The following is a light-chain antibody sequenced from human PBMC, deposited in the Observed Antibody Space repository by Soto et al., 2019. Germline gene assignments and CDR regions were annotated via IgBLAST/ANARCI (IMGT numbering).Light chain of an antibody. J-gene: IGKJ1*01. Sequence: SQSPSSLSASVRDRVTITFRASQGINRFLAWYQQKPGKAPKLLIYAASTLQSGVPSRFSGSGSGTEFTLTISSLQPDDFATYYCQQYTSYLWAFGRGTKVDIK. V-gene: IGKV1-9*01. CDR1: QGINRF. CDR3: QQYTSYLWA. CDR2: AAS.